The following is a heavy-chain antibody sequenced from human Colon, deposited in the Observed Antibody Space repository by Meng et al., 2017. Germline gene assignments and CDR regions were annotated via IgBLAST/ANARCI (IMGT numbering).Heavy chain of an antibody. J-gene: IGHJ6*02. V-gene: IGHV3-48*03. D-gene: IGHD3-16*01. CDR3: ARDGGGHDHGRFYYYGSDV. CDR2: ISTSGATI. CDR1: GFIFSSYE. Sequence: GESLKISCTASGFIFSSYEMNWVRQTPGKGLEWVSFISTSGATIHYADSVKGRFTISRDNAKNSLYLQMNSLRDEDTALYYCARDGGGHDHGRFYYYGSDVWGQGTTVTGAS.